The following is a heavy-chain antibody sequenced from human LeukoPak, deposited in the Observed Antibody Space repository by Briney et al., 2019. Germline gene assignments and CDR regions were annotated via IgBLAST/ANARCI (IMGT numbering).Heavy chain of an antibody. D-gene: IGHD6-19*01. J-gene: IGHJ6*03. CDR3: ARDLRVSGWSPAYYYYYMDV. CDR1: GGSISSYY. CDR2: IYTSGST. V-gene: IGHV4-4*07. Sequence: PSETLSLTCTVSGGSISSYYWSWIRQPAGKGLEWIGRIYTSGSTNYNPSLKSRVTMSVDTSKNQFSLKLSSVTAADTAVYYCARDLRVSGWSPAYYYYYMDVWGKGTTVTISS.